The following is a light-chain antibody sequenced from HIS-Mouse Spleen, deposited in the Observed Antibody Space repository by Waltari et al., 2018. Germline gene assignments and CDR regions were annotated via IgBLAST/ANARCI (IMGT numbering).Light chain of an antibody. Sequence: QSALTQPASVSGSPGQSITIPCTGPSSDVGGYNHVSWYHQHPGKAPKLMFYEVSNRPSGVSNRFSGSKSGNTASLTISGLQAEDEADYYCSSYTSSSTLVFGGGTKLTVL. CDR2: EVS. CDR1: SSDVGGYNH. CDR3: SSYTSSSTLV. J-gene: IGLJ3*02. V-gene: IGLV2-14*01.